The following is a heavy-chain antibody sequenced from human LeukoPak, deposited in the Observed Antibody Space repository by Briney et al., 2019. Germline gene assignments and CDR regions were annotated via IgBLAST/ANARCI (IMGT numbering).Heavy chain of an antibody. Sequence: GGSLRLSCAASGFTVSSNYMSWVRQAPGKGLEWVSVIYSGGSTYYADSVKGRFTISRDSSKNTLYLQMNSLRPKDTAVYYCARFYYMDVWGKGTTVTVSS. CDR3: ARFYYMDV. CDR1: GFTVSSNY. CDR2: IYSGGST. V-gene: IGHV3-66*02. J-gene: IGHJ6*03.